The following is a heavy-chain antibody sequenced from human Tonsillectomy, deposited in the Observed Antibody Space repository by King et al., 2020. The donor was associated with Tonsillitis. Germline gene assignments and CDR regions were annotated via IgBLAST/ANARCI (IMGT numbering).Heavy chain of an antibody. CDR1: GYTLNNFG. CDR3: ARAQENTFVRRVAMSPRPRVDYSCYFYMDV. CDR2: ISSCSPNT. V-gene: IGHV1-18*01. J-gene: IGHJ6*03. Sequence: LQLVQSGAEVKKPGASVKVSCTASGYTLNNFGIIWVRQAPGQGLEWMGWISSCSPNTIYAEKFQGRVTMTTETSTNTAYMELRSLTSDDTAVYYCARAQENTFVRRVAMSPRPRVDYSCYFYMDVWGKGTTVTVSS. D-gene: IGHD3-10*01.